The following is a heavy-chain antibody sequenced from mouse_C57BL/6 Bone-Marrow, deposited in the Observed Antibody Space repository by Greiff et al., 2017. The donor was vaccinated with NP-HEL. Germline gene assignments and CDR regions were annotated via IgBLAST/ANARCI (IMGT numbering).Heavy chain of an antibody. D-gene: IGHD2-1*01. CDR2: ISGGGGNT. CDR3: ARRRIYYGNYFDY. CDR1: GFTFSSYT. J-gene: IGHJ2*01. V-gene: IGHV5-9*01. Sequence: EVKVVESGGGLVKPGGSLKLSCAASGFTFSSYTMSWVRQTPEKRLEWVATISGGGGNTYYPDSVKGRFTISRDNAKKTLYLQMSSLRSEDTALYYCARRRIYYGNYFDYWGQGTTLTVSS.